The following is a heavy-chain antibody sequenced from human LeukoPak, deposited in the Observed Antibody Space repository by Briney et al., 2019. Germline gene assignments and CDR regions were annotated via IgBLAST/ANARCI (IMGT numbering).Heavy chain of an antibody. CDR2: ISYTGSNK. D-gene: IGHD3-10*02. V-gene: IGHV3-11*04. Sequence: PGGSLRLSCAASGLTVSSNYMSWVRQAPGKGLEWLSYISYTGSNKYYADSVKGRFTISRDNAKNSLYLQMNSLRAEDTAVYFCARVFVGENFDYWGQGTLVTVSS. CDR3: ARVFVGENFDY. CDR1: GLTVSSNY. J-gene: IGHJ4*02.